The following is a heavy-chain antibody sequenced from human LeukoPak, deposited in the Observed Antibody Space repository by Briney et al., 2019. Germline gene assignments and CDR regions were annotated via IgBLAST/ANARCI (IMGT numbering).Heavy chain of an antibody. CDR1: GGSFSGYY. CDR3: ASTILTGYFSRGRRYYYGMDV. CDR2: INHSGST. D-gene: IGHD3-9*01. Sequence: TSETLSLTCAAYGGSFSGYYWSWIRQPPGKGLEWIGEINHSGSTNYNPSLKSRVTISVDTSKNQFSLKLSSVTAADTAVYYCASTILTGYFSRGRRYYYGMDVWGQGTTVTVSS. J-gene: IGHJ6*02. V-gene: IGHV4-34*01.